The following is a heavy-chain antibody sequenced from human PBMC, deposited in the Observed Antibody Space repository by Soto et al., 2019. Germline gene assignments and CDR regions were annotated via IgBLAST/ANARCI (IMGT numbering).Heavy chain of an antibody. CDR3: ARAGVMAARSSWFDP. J-gene: IGHJ5*02. CDR1: GYTFTSYY. CDR2: INPSGGST. D-gene: IGHD6-6*01. V-gene: IGHV1-46*03. Sequence: ASVKVSCKASGYTFTSYYMHWVRQAPGQGLEWMGIINPSGGSTSYAQKFQGRVTMTRDTSTSTVYMELSSLRSEDTAVYYCARAGVMAARSSWFDPWGQGTLVTVSS.